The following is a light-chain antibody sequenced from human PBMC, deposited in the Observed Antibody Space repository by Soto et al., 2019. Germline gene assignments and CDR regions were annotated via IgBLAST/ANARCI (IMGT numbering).Light chain of an antibody. Sequence: EIVMTQSPATLSVSPGERATLSCRASQSVRSNSAWYQQTPGQSPRLLIYGASTRATGIPARFSGSGSGTQFTLTISSLQSEDFAVYYCQQYNNWPPAWTFGQGTKVDIK. CDR3: QQYNNWPPAWT. CDR2: GAS. CDR1: QSVRSN. V-gene: IGKV3-15*01. J-gene: IGKJ1*01.